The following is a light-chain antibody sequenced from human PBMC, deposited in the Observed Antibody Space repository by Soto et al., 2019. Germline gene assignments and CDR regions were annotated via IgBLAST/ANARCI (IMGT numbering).Light chain of an antibody. V-gene: IGKV1-9*01. CDR1: EGISSF. J-gene: IGKJ3*01. Sequence: DIQLTPSPSFLSASVGDRVTITCRASEGISSFLAWYQQKPGKAPKLLIYPASTLQSGVPSRFSGSGSGTEFTLTISSLQPEDFATYYCQQLNSYPLTFGPGTKVDIK. CDR2: PAS. CDR3: QQLNSYPLT.